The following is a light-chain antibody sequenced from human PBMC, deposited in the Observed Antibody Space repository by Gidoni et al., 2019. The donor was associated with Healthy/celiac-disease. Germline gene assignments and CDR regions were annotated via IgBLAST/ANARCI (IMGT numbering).Light chain of an antibody. V-gene: IGKV3-11*01. CDR2: DAS. CDR3: QQRSNWPPT. CDR1: QSVSSY. J-gene: IGKJ5*01. Sequence: EIVLTQSPATLSLSPGERATLSCRASQSVSSYIAWYQQKPGQAPRLLIYDASNRATGIPARCRGSGSGTDFTLTIRSLEPEEFAVYYCQQRSNWPPTFGQGTRLEIK.